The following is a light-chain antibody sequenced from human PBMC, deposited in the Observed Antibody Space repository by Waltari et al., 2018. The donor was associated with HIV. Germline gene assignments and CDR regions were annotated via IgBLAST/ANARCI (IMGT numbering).Light chain of an antibody. CDR1: LDIKKN. J-gene: IGKJ2*01. CDR3: VQYDNLPYT. CDR2: DGV. V-gene: IGKV1-33*01. Sequence: DLQLTQSPSSVPLFVGGRVTITCQATLDIKKNLNWYQQKPGKAPRLMVYDGVRLEEGVTSRFSGSGSGTDYSLTIDDLQPEDIGIYYCVQYDNLPYTFGRGTKVEVK.